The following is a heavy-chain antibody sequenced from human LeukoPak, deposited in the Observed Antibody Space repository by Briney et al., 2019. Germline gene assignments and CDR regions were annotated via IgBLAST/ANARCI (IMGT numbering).Heavy chain of an antibody. J-gene: IGHJ6*02. CDR3: ARELNYYYGMDV. CDR2: ISSSSSTI. Sequence: GGSLRLSCAASGFTLSSYSMNWVRQAPGKGLEWVSYISSSSSTIYYADSVKGRFTISRDNAKNSLYLQMNSLRDEDTAVYYCARELNYYYGMDVWGQGTTVTVSS. V-gene: IGHV3-48*02. CDR1: GFTLSSYS.